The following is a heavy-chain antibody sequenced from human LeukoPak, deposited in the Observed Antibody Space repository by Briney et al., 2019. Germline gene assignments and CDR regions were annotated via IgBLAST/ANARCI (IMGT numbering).Heavy chain of an antibody. D-gene: IGHD3-3*01. J-gene: IGHJ4*02. CDR3: ARDLALWSGYSDSYFDY. V-gene: IGHV1-18*01. Sequence: GESLKISCKASGYTFTSYGISWVRQAPGQGLEWMGWISAYNGNTNYAQKLQGRVTMTTDTSTSTAYMELRSLRSDDTAVYYCARDLALWSGYSDSYFDYWGQGTLVTVSS. CDR1: GYTFTSYG. CDR2: ISAYNGNT.